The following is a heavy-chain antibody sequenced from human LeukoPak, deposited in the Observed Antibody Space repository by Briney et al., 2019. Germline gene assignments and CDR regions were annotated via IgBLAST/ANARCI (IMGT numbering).Heavy chain of an antibody. J-gene: IGHJ4*02. CDR3: ARGSGYSFDY. CDR1: GFTFSSYE. Sequence: GGSLRLSCVASGFTFSSYEMNWVRQAPGKGLEWVSYISSSGSTIYYADSVKGRFTISRDNAKNSMYLQMNSLRDEDTAVYYCARGSGYSFDYWGQGTLVTVSS. CDR2: ISSSGSTI. V-gene: IGHV3-48*03. D-gene: IGHD3-22*01.